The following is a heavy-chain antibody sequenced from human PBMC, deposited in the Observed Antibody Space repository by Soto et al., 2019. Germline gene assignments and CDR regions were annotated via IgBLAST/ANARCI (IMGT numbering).Heavy chain of an antibody. CDR3: ARGEEQAYCGGDCGLVEGHLDY. J-gene: IGHJ4*02. CDR1: GFTFSSYG. CDR2: IWYDGSNK. V-gene: IGHV3-33*01. Sequence: QVQLVESGGGVVQPGRSLRLSCAASGFTFSSYGMHWVRQAPGKGLEWVAVIWYDGSNKYYADSVKGRFTISRDNSKNTLYLQMNSLRAEDTAVYYCARGEEQAYCGGDCGLVEGHLDYWGQGTLVTVSS. D-gene: IGHD2-21*02.